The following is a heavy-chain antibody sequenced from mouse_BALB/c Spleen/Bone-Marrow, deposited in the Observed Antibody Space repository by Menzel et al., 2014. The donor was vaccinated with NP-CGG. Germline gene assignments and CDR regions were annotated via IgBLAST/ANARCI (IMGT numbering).Heavy chain of an antibody. CDR3: TTYALDY. CDR1: GYSFTSYW. Sequence: EVKLVESGTVLARPGASVKMSCKASGYSFTSYWMHWVKQRPGQGLEWIGAIYPGNSDTSHNQKFNDKAKLTAVTSASTAYMELSSLTNEDSAVYYCTTYALDYWGQGTPVTVSS. V-gene: IGHV1-5*01. CDR2: IYPGNSDT. J-gene: IGHJ4*01.